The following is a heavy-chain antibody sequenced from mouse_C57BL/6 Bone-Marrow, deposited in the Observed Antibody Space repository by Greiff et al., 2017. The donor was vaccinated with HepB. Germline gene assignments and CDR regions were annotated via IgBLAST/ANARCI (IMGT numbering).Heavy chain of an antibody. CDR2: IHPNSGST. J-gene: IGHJ2*01. CDR3: ANGNYYFDY. D-gene: IGHD2-1*01. CDR1: GYTFTSYW. Sequence: QVQLQQPGAELVKPGASVKLSCKASGYTFTSYWMHWVKQRPGQGLEWIGMIHPNSGSTNYNEKFKSKATLTVDKSSSTAYMLLSSLTSEDSAVYYCANGNYYFDYWGQGTTLTVSS. V-gene: IGHV1-64*01.